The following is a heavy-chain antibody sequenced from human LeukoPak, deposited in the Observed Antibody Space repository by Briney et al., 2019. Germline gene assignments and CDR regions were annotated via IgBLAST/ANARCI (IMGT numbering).Heavy chain of an antibody. J-gene: IGHJ6*03. D-gene: IGHD5-18*01. V-gene: IGHV4-38-2*01. CDR3: ARGYVDTAMVRYYYYYYMDV. CDR2: IYHSGST. Sequence: SETLSLTCAVSGYSISSGYYWGWIRQPPGKGLEWIGSIYHSGSTNYNPSLKSRVTISVDTSKNQFSLKLSSVTAADTAVYYCARGYVDTAMVRYYYYYYMDVWGKGTTVILSS. CDR1: GYSISSGYY.